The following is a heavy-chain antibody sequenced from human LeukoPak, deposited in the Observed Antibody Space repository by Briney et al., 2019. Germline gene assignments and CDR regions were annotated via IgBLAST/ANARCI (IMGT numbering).Heavy chain of an antibody. CDR1: GFTLSIYA. J-gene: IGHJ4*02. Sequence: GGSLRLSRAASGFTLSIYAMSWVRQAPGKGLEWVSAISGSGGSTYYADSVKGRFTISRDNSKNTLYLQMNSLRAEDTAVYYCAKGRKAVADDFDYWGQGTLVTVSS. V-gene: IGHV3-23*01. D-gene: IGHD6-19*01. CDR3: AKGRKAVADDFDY. CDR2: ISGSGGST.